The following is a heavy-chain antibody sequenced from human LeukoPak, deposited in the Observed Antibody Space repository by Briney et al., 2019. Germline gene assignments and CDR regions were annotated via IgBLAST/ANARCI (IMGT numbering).Heavy chain of an antibody. CDR2: ISYDGSNK. CDR1: GFTFSSYA. Sequence: GGSLRLSCAASGFTFSSYAMHWVRQAPGKGLEWVAVISYDGSNKYYADSVKGRFTISRDNSKNTLYLQMNSLRAEDTAVYYCAREEMVRAAAGNIYYFDYWGQGTLVTVSS. D-gene: IGHD6-13*01. J-gene: IGHJ4*02. CDR3: AREEMVRAAAGNIYYFDY. V-gene: IGHV3-30-3*01.